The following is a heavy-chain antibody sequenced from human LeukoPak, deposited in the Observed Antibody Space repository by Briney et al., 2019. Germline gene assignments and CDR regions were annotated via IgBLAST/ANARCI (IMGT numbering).Heavy chain of an antibody. CDR2: INPNSGGT. V-gene: IGHV1-2*04. CDR3: VPGELPEAFDY. D-gene: IGHD1-26*01. Sequence: GASVKVSCKASGYTFTDYYINWVRQAPGQGLEWMGWINPNSGGTNYAQKFQGWVTVTRDTSISTAYMELSRLRSDDTAVYYCVPGELPEAFDYWGQGTLVTVSS. CDR1: GYTFTDYY. J-gene: IGHJ4*02.